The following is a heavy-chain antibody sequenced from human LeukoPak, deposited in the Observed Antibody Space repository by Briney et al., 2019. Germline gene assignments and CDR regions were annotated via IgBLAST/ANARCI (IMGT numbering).Heavy chain of an antibody. CDR1: GDSVSANGAA. J-gene: IGHJ3*02. CDR2: TYYRSKWYN. Sequence: SQTLSLTCAISGDSVSANGAAWNWIRQSPSRGLEWLGRTYYRSKWYNDYAVSVKSRITINPDTSKNQFSLQLNSVTPEDTAVYYCARVPYYDFQAEAFDIWGQGTMVTVSS. D-gene: IGHD3-3*01. CDR3: ARVPYYDFQAEAFDI. V-gene: IGHV6-1*01.